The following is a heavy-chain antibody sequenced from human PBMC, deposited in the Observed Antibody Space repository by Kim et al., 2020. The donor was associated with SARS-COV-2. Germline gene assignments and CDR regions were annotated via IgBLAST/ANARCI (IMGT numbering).Heavy chain of an antibody. CDR2: IGTAGDT. D-gene: IGHD2-15*01. CDR3: ARDFRYCSGGNCYYFGMDV. CDR1: GFTFSTYD. Sequence: GGSLRLSCAASGFTFSTYDMHWVRQATGKGLEWVSAIGTAGDTSYPGSVKGRFTVSRENAKNSVYLQMSSLRAGDTAVYYCARDFRYCSGGNCYYFGMDVWGQGPTVTVSS. V-gene: IGHV3-13*04. J-gene: IGHJ6*02.